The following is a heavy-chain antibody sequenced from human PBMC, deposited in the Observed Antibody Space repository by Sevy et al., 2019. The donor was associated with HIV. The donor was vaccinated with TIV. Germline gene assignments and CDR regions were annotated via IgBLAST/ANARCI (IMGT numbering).Heavy chain of an antibody. D-gene: IGHD2-2*01. CDR1: GFTFSSYW. Sequence: GGSLRLSCAASGFTFSSYWMHWVRQAPGKGLVWVSRINSDGSSTSYADSVKGRFTISRDNAKNTLYLQMNSLRAEDTAVYYCARDRAYCSSTSCYYYYYGMDVWGQRTTVTVSS. CDR3: ARDRAYCSSTSCYYYYYGMDV. V-gene: IGHV3-74*01. CDR2: INSDGSST. J-gene: IGHJ6*02.